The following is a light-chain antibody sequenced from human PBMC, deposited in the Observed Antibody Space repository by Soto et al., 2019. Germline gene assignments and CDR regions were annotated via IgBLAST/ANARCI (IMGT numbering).Light chain of an antibody. CDR3: QQYDSLPLT. Sequence: DIQMTQSPSSLSASVGDRVTITCQASQDISNYLNWYQQKQETXXKXXIYDASNLATGVPSRFSGSGSETDFTFTISSLQPEDIETYYCQQYDSLPLTFGGGTKVDIK. V-gene: IGKV1-33*01. J-gene: IGKJ4*01. CDR2: DAS. CDR1: QDISNY.